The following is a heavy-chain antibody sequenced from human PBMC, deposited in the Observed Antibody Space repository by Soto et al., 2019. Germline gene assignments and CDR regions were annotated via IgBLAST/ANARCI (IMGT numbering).Heavy chain of an antibody. CDR3: ARGGDFDP. V-gene: IGHV3-66*01. CDR2: IYTGGGT. Sequence: EVQLVESGGNLVQPGGSLRLSCAASGFSFSSDYMSWVRQAPGRGLEWVSGIYTGGGTNYADSVKGRFTISRDKSTNKLDIQMNNLRADDTGVDYCARGGDFDPWGQGTLVTVSP. J-gene: IGHJ5*02. CDR1: GFSFSSDY. D-gene: IGHD3-10*01.